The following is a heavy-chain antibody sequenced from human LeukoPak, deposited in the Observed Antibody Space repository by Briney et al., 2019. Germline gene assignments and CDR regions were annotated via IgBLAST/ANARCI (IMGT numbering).Heavy chain of an antibody. CDR1: GFTFSSFA. CDR2: ISGSGGRT. CDR3: AREGTYYDSSGYFVS. Sequence: PGGSLRLSCAASGFTFSSFAMTWVRQAPGKGLEWVSVISGSGGRTHYADSVKGRFTLSRDNSNNTLYLEMSSLRAEDTAVYYCAREGTYYDSSGYFVSWGQGTLVTVSS. D-gene: IGHD3-22*01. V-gene: IGHV3-23*01. J-gene: IGHJ4*02.